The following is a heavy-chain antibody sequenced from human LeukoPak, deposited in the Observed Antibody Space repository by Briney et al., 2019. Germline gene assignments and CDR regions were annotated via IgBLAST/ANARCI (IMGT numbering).Heavy chain of an antibody. V-gene: IGHV1-2*02. Sequence: ASVKVSCKASGYTFTGYYMHWVRQAPGQGLEWMGWINPNSGGTNYAQKFQGRVTMTRDTSISTAYMELSRLRSDDTAVYYCARDFPSRLFGWGATGVDWFDPWGQGTLVTVSS. CDR2: INPNSGGT. D-gene: IGHD3-16*01. CDR1: GYTFTGYY. CDR3: ARDFPSRLFGWGATGVDWFDP. J-gene: IGHJ5*02.